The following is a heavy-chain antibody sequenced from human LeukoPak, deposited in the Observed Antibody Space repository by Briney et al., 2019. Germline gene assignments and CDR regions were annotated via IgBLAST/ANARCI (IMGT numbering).Heavy chain of an antibody. V-gene: IGHV4-34*01. CDR3: ARGPRYGDYGRYFDL. D-gene: IGHD4-17*01. Sequence: KPSETLSLTCAVYGGSFSGYYWSWIRQRLGKGLERIGEINHSGSTNYNPSLKSRVTISVDTSKNQFSLKLSSVTAADTAVYYCARGPRYGDYGRYFDLWGRGTLVTVSS. J-gene: IGHJ2*01. CDR1: GGSFSGYY. CDR2: INHSGST.